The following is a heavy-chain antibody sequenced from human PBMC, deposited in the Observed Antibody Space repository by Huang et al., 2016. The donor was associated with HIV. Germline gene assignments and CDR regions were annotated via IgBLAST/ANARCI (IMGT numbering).Heavy chain of an antibody. D-gene: IGHD1-26*01. CDR1: GGTFSSYV. V-gene: IGHV1-69*01. CDR3: ATGPRGSGSFN. CDR2: ITPIFDKT. J-gene: IGHJ4*02. Sequence: QVQLVQSGAEVKKPGSSVKVSCKASGGTFSSYVISWVRQAPGQGLEWMVGITPIFDKTNYAQKFQGRVTIIADESTRTAYMEMSSLRPDNTATYYCATGPRGSGSFNWGQGTLVIVSS.